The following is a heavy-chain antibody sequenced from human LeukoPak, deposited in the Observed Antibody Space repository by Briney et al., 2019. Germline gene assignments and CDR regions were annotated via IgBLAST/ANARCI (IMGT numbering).Heavy chain of an antibody. Sequence: SVKVSCKASGGTFSSYAISWVRQAPGQGLDWMGRIIPILGIANYAQKFQGRVTITADKSTSTAYMELSSLRSEDTAVYYCARGQQLVGIYFDYWGQGTLVTVSS. D-gene: IGHD6-13*01. CDR2: IIPILGIA. J-gene: IGHJ4*02. CDR3: ARGQQLVGIYFDY. CDR1: GGTFSSYA. V-gene: IGHV1-69*04.